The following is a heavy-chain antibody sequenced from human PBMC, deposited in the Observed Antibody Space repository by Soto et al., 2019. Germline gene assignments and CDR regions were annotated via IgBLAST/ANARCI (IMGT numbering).Heavy chain of an antibody. Sequence: SDTLSLTRTVSGGSISSISYYWGWIRQPPGKGLEWIGSIYYSGNTYYNPSLKSRVTISVDTSKNQFSLKLSSVTAADTAVYYCARARGRYYGMDVWGQGTTVTVSS. CDR2: IYYSGNT. V-gene: IGHV4-39*07. D-gene: IGHD2-15*01. CDR3: ARARGRYYGMDV. J-gene: IGHJ6*02. CDR1: GGSISSISYY.